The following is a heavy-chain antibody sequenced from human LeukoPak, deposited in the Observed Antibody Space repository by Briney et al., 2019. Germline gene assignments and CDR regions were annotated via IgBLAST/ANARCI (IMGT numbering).Heavy chain of an antibody. J-gene: IGHJ4*02. Sequence: GGSLRLSCAASGFTFSSYGMHWVRQAPGKGLEWVAVISYDGSNRYYADSVKGRFTISRDNSKNTLYLQMNSLRAEDTAVYYCAKTIPHYYDSSGGPYWGQGTLVTVSS. CDR3: AKTIPHYYDSSGGPY. CDR2: ISYDGSNR. V-gene: IGHV3-30*18. CDR1: GFTFSSYG. D-gene: IGHD3-22*01.